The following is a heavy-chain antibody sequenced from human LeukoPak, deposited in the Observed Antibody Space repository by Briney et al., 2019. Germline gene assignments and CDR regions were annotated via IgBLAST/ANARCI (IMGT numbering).Heavy chain of an antibody. CDR3: ARDYGSGNSQIFDY. J-gene: IGHJ4*02. CDR1: GGSISSYY. Sequence: KPSETLSLTCTVSGGSISSYYWSWIRQPPGKGLEWIGYIYYSGSTNYNPSLKSRVTISVDTSKNQFSLKLSSVTAADTAMYYCARDYGSGNSQIFDYWGQGTLVTVSS. D-gene: IGHD3-10*01. CDR2: IYYSGST. V-gene: IGHV4-59*01.